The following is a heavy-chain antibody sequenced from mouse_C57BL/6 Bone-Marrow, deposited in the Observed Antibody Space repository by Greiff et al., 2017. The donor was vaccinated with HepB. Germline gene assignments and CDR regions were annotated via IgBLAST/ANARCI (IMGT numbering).Heavy chain of an antibody. CDR3: ARRSLSYAMDY. V-gene: IGHV5-16*01. J-gene: IGHJ4*01. CDR2: INYDGSST. Sequence: EVQVVESEGGLVQPGSSMKLSCTASGFTFSDYYMAWVRQVPEKGLEWVANINYDGSSTYYLDSLKSRFIISRDNAKNILYLQLSSLKSEDTAAYYCARRSLSYAMDYWGQGTSVTVSS. CDR1: GFTFSDYY.